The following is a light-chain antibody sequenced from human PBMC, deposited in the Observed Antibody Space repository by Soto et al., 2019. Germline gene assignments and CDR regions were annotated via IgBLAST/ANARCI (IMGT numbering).Light chain of an antibody. Sequence: DIEMTQSPSTLSGSVGDRVTITCRASQTISSWLAWYQQKPGQAPKLLIYEASTLKSGLPSRFSGSGSGTDFPIIISSLQQDYFASYYHQQYNSHSDTFGQGTHVEIK. CDR3: QQYNSHSDT. V-gene: IGKV1-5*03. CDR1: QTISSW. J-gene: IGKJ1*01. CDR2: EAS.